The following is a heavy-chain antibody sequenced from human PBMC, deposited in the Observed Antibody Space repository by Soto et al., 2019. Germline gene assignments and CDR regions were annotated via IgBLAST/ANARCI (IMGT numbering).Heavy chain of an antibody. CDR2: IYWDDDK. V-gene: IGHV2-5*02. D-gene: IGHD3-10*01. CDR3: VRLLWFGELS. J-gene: IGHJ4*02. CDR1: GFSLSTRGVG. Sequence: QITLKESGPTLVKPTQALTLTCTFSGFSLSTRGVGVGWIRQPPGKALEWLALIYWDDDKRYSPSLKSRVTSRKDTSKNQVVLTMTNMDPVDTATYYCVRLLWFGELSWGQGTLVTVSS.